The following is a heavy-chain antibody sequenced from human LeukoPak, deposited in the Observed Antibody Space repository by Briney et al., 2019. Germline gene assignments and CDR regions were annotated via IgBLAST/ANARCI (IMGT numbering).Heavy chain of an antibody. D-gene: IGHD3-10*01. J-gene: IGHJ4*02. CDR1: GYSFTSYW. CDR2: IYPGDSDT. Sequence: KDGESLKISCKGSGYSFTSYWIGWVRQMPGKGLEWMGIIYPGDSDTRYSPSFQGQVTISADKSISTVYLQWSSLKASDTAMYYCARQSRDGSKTRGYYFDYWGQGTLVTVSS. CDR3: ARQSRDGSKTRGYYFDY. V-gene: IGHV5-51*01.